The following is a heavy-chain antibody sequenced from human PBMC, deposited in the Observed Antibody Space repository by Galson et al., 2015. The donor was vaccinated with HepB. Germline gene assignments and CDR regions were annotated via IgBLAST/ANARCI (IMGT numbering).Heavy chain of an antibody. CDR1: GGTFSSYA. Sequence: SVKVSCKASGGTFSSYAISWVRQAPGQGLEWMGGIIPIFGTANYAQKFQGRVTITADESTSTAYMELSSLRSEDTAVYYCARGGGNTMVRGSVSYYGMDVWGQGTTVTVSS. CDR2: IIPIFGTA. CDR3: ARGGGNTMVRGSVSYYGMDV. J-gene: IGHJ6*02. D-gene: IGHD3-10*01. V-gene: IGHV1-69*13.